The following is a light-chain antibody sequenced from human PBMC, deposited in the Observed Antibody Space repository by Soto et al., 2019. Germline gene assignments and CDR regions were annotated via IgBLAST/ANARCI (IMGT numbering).Light chain of an antibody. Sequence: DIQMTQSPSTLSASMGDRVTITCRASQTINNWLAWYQQKPGKAPKPLIYAASSLHSGVPSRFSGSGSGTDFTLTISSLQPDDFATYYCQQSYITPPTLGQGTKVDI. V-gene: IGKV1-39*01. J-gene: IGKJ1*01. CDR3: QQSYITPPT. CDR1: QTINNW. CDR2: AAS.